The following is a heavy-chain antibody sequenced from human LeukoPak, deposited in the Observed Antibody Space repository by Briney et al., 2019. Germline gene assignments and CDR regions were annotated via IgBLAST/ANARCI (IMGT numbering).Heavy chain of an antibody. Sequence: ASVKVSCKASGYTFTSYGISWVRQAPGQGLEWMGIMNPSGGSTSYAQKFQGRVTMTRDTSTSTVYMELSSLRSEDTAVYYCAREAGYYDSSGYNDAFDIWGQGTMVTVSS. CDR3: AREAGYYDSSGYNDAFDI. V-gene: IGHV1-46*01. J-gene: IGHJ3*02. D-gene: IGHD3-22*01. CDR2: MNPSGGST. CDR1: GYTFTSYG.